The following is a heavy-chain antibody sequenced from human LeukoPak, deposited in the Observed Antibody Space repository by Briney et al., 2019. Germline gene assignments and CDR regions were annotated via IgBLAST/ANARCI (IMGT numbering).Heavy chain of an antibody. CDR3: ARDFGYYGSGSYSNYYYYGMDV. CDR1: GGSISSYY. D-gene: IGHD3-10*01. V-gene: IGHV4-4*07. CDR2: IYTSGST. Sequence: SETLSLTCTVSGGSISSYYWSWIRQPAGKGLEWIGRIYTSGSTNYNPSLKSRVTMSVDTSKNQFSLKLSSVTAADTAVYYCARDFGYYGSGSYSNYYYYGMDVWGQGTTVTVSS. J-gene: IGHJ6*02.